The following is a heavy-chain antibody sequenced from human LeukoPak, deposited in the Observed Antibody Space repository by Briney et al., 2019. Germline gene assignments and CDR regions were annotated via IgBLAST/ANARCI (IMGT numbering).Heavy chain of an antibody. CDR3: AKVNDYDILTGGLDY. J-gene: IGHJ4*02. D-gene: IGHD3-9*01. CDR2: ISGSGIST. V-gene: IGHV3-23*01. CDR1: GFTFSDYG. Sequence: GGSLRLSCAAAGFTFSDYGMNWVRQAPGKGLEWVSGISGSGISTYYADSVKGRFTISRDNSKNSLYLQMNSLRTEDTALYYCAKVNDYDILTGGLDYWGQGTLVTVSS.